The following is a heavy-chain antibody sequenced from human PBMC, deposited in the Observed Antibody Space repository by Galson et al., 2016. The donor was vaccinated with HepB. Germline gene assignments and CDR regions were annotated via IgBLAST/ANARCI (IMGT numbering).Heavy chain of an antibody. V-gene: IGHV3-53*04. CDR1: GISVSSNY. CDR3: VRAPRRIGGYFDA. CDR2: IYSGGTT. Sequence: SLRLSCAASGISVSSNYMNWVRQAPGKGLEWVSVIYSGGTTYYADSVRGRFTISRHSSRSIVYLEMNSLRGDDTAVYYCVRAPRRIGGYFDAWGQGTQVTVSS. D-gene: IGHD1-14*01. J-gene: IGHJ4*02.